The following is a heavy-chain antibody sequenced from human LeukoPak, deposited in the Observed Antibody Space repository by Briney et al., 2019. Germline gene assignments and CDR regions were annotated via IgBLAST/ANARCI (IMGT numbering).Heavy chain of an antibody. Sequence: NPSETLSLTCTVSGSSISTYYWTWIRQPPGKGLEWIGNIYYSGSANYSPSLKSRVTISVDMSKNQLSLKLRSVSAADTAVYYCARVMNGVATTFDYWGQGTLVTVSS. CDR3: ARVMNGVATTFDY. CDR1: GSSISTYY. CDR2: IYYSGSA. D-gene: IGHD5-12*01. J-gene: IGHJ4*02. V-gene: IGHV4-59*01.